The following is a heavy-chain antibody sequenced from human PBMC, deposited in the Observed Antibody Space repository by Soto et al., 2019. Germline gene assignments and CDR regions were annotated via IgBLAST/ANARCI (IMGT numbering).Heavy chain of an antibody. CDR2: ISGSNSYT. Sequence: QVQLVESGGGLVKPGGSLRLSCAASGFTFSDYYMSWIRQAPGKGLERISYISGSNSYTNYADSVKGRFTISRDNANNSLYLQMDSLKVEDTAVYYCARDGGEVIPAAFGGGYGMDVWGQGTTVTVSS. V-gene: IGHV3-11*06. J-gene: IGHJ6*02. CDR3: ARDGGEVIPAAFGGGYGMDV. D-gene: IGHD6-13*01. CDR1: GFTFSDYY.